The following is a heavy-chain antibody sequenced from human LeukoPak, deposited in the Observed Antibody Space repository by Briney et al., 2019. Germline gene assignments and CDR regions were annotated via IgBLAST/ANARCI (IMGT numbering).Heavy chain of an antibody. J-gene: IGHJ5*02. CDR3: AKDSSSWYSNWFDP. V-gene: IGHV3-30*02. CDR2: IRYDGSNK. CDR1: GFTFSSYS. Sequence: SGGSLRLSCAASGFTFSSYSMNWVRQAPGKGLEWVAFIRYDGSNKYYADSVKGRFTISRDNSKNTLYLQMNSLRAEDTAVYYCAKDSSSWYSNWFDPWGQGTLVTVSS. D-gene: IGHD6-13*01.